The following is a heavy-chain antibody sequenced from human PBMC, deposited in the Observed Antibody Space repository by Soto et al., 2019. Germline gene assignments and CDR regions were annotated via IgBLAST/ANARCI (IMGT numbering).Heavy chain of an antibody. V-gene: IGHV3-30*18. CDR1: GFTFSRYG. D-gene: IGHD2-21*02. Sequence: PAGSLRLSCEASGFTFSRYGMHWVRQAPGKGLEWVAVISYDGSNKYYADSVKGRFTISRDNSKNTLYLQMNSLRAEDTAVYYCAKDKEAYCGGDCYYFDYWGQGT. CDR2: ISYDGSNK. J-gene: IGHJ4*02. CDR3: AKDKEAYCGGDCYYFDY.